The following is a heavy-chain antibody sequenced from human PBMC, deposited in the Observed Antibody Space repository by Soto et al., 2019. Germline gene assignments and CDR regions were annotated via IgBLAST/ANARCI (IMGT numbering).Heavy chain of an antibody. CDR1: GGTFSSYA. V-gene: IGHV1-69*12. CDR3: ARAGDTAMVTGYWYFDL. J-gene: IGHJ2*01. D-gene: IGHD5-18*01. CDR2: IIPIFGTA. Sequence: QVQLVQSGAEVKKPGSSVKVSCKASGGTFSSYAISWVRQAPGQGLEWMGGIIPIFGTANYAQKFQGRVTIAADESTSTAYMELSSLRSEDTAVYYCARAGDTAMVTGYWYFDLWGRGTLVTVSS.